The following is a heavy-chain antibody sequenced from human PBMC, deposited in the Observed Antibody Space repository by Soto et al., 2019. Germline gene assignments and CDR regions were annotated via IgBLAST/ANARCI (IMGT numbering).Heavy chain of an antibody. V-gene: IGHV3-74*01. D-gene: IGHD2-21*01. Sequence: EVQLVESGGGVVQPGGSLRLSCAASGFTFSSYWMHWVRQAPGKGLVWVSRINSDGSSTSYADSVKGRFTISRDNAKNTLYLQMNSLTAEDTAVYYCASGDWGRHYYYMDVWGKGTTVTVSS. J-gene: IGHJ6*03. CDR3: ASGDWGRHYYYMDV. CDR1: GFTFSSYW. CDR2: INSDGSST.